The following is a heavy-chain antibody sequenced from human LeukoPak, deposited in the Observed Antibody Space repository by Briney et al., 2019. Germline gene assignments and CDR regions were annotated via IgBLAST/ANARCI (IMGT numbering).Heavy chain of an antibody. CDR1: GYTFTSYG. V-gene: IGHV1-24*01. CDR2: FDPEDGET. J-gene: IGHJ3*02. CDR3: ATGSSGSYSAFDI. D-gene: IGHD3-10*01. Sequence: ASVKVSCKASGYTFTSYGISWVRQAPGEGLEWMGGFDPEDGETIYAQKFQGRVTMTEDTSTDTAYMELSSLRSEDTAVYYCATGSSGSYSAFDIWGQGTMVTVSS.